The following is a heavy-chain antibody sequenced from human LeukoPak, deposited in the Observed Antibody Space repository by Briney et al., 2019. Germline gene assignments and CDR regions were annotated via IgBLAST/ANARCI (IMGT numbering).Heavy chain of an antibody. Sequence: SETLSLTCTVSGGSVSSGSYYWSWIRQPPGKGLEWIGYIYYSGSTNYNPSLKSRVTISVDTSKNQFSLKLSSVTAADTAVYYCARHHEYERNSYGMDAWSQGTTVTVSS. CDR3: ARHHEYERNSYGMDA. D-gene: IGHD3-16*01. J-gene: IGHJ6*02. V-gene: IGHV4-61*01. CDR1: GGSVSSGSYY. CDR2: IYYSGST.